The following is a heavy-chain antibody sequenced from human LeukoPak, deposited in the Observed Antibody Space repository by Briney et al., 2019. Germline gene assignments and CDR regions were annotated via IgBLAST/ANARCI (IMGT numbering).Heavy chain of an antibody. J-gene: IGHJ4*02. CDR3: ARDPLYGEPDDY. D-gene: IGHD4-17*01. CDR2: IYSGGST. CDR1: GFIVSNNY. V-gene: IGHV3-53*01. Sequence: GGSLRLSCAASGFIVSNNYMSWVRQAPGKGLEWVSVIYSGGSTYYADSVKGRFTISRDNSKNTLYLQMNSLRAEDTAVYYCARDPLYGEPDDYWGQGTLVTVSS.